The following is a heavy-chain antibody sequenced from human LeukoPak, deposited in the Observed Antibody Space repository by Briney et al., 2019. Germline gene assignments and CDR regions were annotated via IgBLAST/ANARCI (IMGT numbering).Heavy chain of an antibody. J-gene: IGHJ4*02. Sequence: SETLSLTCTVSGGSISSYYWSWIRQPPGKGLEWIGYIYYSGSTNYNPSLKSRVTISVNTSKNQFSLKLSSVTAADTAVYYCARSPTITYYDILTGYFPYYFDYWGQGTLVTVSS. CDR3: ARSPTITYYDILTGYFPYYFDY. V-gene: IGHV4-59*01. CDR2: IYYSGST. D-gene: IGHD3-9*01. CDR1: GGSISSYY.